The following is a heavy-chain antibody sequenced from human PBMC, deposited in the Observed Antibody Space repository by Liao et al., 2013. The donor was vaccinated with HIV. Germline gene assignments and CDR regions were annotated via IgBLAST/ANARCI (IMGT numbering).Heavy chain of an antibody. CDR1: GDSISSAEYY. D-gene: IGHD6-13*01. J-gene: IGHJ3*02. CDR3: ASPFPYSSSWYEGAFDI. Sequence: QVQLQESGPGLVKPSETLSLTCTVSGDSISSAEYYWSWIRQPPGKELEWIGYIYYSGSTYYNPSLKSRVLISVDTSKNQFSLKLSSVTAADTAVYYCASPFPYSSSWYEGAFDIWGQGTMVTVSS. CDR2: IYYSGST. V-gene: IGHV4-30-4*08.